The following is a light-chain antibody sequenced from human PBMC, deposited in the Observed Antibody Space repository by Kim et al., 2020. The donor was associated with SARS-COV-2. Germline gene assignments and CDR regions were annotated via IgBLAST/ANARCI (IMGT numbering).Light chain of an antibody. J-gene: IGKJ4*01. V-gene: IGKV4-1*01. CDR2: WAS. CDR1: QSVLYSSNNKNY. CDR3: QQYYSTVT. Sequence: RATINCKSSQSVLYSSNNKNYLAWYQQKPGQPPKLLIYWASTRESGVPDRFSGSGSGTDFTLTSSSLQAEDVAVYYCQQYYSTVTFGRGTKVDIK.